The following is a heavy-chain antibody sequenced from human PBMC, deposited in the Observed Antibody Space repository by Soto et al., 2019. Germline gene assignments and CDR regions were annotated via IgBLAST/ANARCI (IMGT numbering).Heavy chain of an antibody. CDR2: IFAGGGGT. V-gene: IGHV3-23*01. Sequence: SLRLSCAASGFTFSSYAMNWVRQAPGRGLEWVSAIFAGGGGTSYADSVKGRFTISRDNSKNTVYLQMNSLRAEDTAVYYCAKAAGSCSGVDCYTHWFAPWGQGTPVTVSS. CDR3: AKAAGSCSGVDCYTHWFAP. J-gene: IGHJ5*02. CDR1: GFTFSSYA. D-gene: IGHD2-15*01.